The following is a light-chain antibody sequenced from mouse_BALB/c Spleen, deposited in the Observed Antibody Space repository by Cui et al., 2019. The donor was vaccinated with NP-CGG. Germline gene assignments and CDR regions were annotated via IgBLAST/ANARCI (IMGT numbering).Light chain of an antibody. V-gene: IGLV1*01. CDR1: TGAVTTSDY. CDR2: GTN. CDR3: ALWYSNHWV. J-gene: IGLJ1*01. Sequence: QAVVSQEPALTTSIGETVTLTCRSSTGAVTTSDYANWVQEKPDHLFTGLIGGTNNRTPGVPARFSGSLIGDKAALTITGAQTEDEAIYFCALWYSNHWVFGGGTKLTVL.